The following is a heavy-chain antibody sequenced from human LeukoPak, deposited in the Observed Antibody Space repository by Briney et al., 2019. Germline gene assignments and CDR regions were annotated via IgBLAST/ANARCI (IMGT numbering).Heavy chain of an antibody. Sequence: GGSLRLSCAASGFTVSSNYMSWVRQAPGKGLEWVSVIYSGGSTYYADSVKGRFTISRDNSKNTLYLQMNSLRAEDTAVYYCARGLWLGESYYFDYWGQGTLVTVSS. D-gene: IGHD3-10*01. CDR2: IYSGGST. CDR1: GFTVSSNY. CDR3: ARGLWLGESYYFDY. V-gene: IGHV3-53*01. J-gene: IGHJ4*02.